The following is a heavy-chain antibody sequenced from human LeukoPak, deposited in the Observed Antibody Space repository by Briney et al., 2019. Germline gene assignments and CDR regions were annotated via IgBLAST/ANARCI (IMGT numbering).Heavy chain of an antibody. V-gene: IGHV3-23*01. CDR3: AKDGGLWVSAHWGDS. D-gene: IGHD7-27*01. CDR1: GFTFSSYA. Sequence: GGSLRLSCAASGFTFSSYAMSWVRQAPGKGLEWVSAISGSGGSTYYADSVKGRFTISRGNSKNTLYPQMNSLRAEDTAVYYCAKDGGLWVSAHWGDSWGRGTLVTVSS. J-gene: IGHJ4*02. CDR2: ISGSGGST.